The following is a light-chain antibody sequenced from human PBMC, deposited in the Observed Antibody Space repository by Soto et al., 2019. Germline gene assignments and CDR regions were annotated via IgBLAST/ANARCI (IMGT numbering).Light chain of an antibody. Sequence: DIVMTQSPDSLAVSLGERATINCKSSQSGLYNSNNKNYLTWYQQKPGQPPKLLIYWASTRESGVPDRFSGGESGEDFTLTISSLQAEDVAVYYCQKYSPTRVTFGPGTKVDIK. J-gene: IGKJ3*01. CDR2: WAS. V-gene: IGKV4-1*01. CDR1: QSGLYNSNNKNY. CDR3: QKYSPTRVT.